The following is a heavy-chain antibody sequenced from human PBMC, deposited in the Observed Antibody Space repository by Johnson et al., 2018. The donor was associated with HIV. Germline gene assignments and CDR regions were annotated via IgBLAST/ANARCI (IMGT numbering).Heavy chain of an antibody. V-gene: IGHV3-66*01. D-gene: IGHD2-15*01. CDR1: GFTVSSNY. CDR3: AREGGPPKWSFEI. Sequence: VQLVESGGGLVQPGGSLRLSCAASGFTVSSNYMTWVRQAPGKRLEWVSVIYSGGTTYNADSVKGRFTISRDNSKNTLYLQMNSLRAEDTAVYYCAREGGPPKWSFEIWGQGTMVTVSS. CDR2: IYSGGTT. J-gene: IGHJ3*02.